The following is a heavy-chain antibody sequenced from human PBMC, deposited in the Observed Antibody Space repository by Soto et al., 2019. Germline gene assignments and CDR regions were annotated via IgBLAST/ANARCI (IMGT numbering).Heavy chain of an antibody. J-gene: IGHJ5*02. D-gene: IGHD4-17*01. V-gene: IGHV4-31*03. Sequence: QVQLQESGPGLVKPSQTLSLTCTVSGGSISSGGYYWSWIRQHPGKGLEWIGYIYYSGSTYYNPSLKSRVTISVDTSKNQFALKLSSVTAADTAVYYCARGRDYGDYKRWFDPWGQGTLVTVSS. CDR1: GGSISSGGYY. CDR2: IYYSGST. CDR3: ARGRDYGDYKRWFDP.